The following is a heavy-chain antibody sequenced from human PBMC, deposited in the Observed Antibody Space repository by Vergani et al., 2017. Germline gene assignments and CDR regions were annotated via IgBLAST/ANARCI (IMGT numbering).Heavy chain of an antibody. CDR3: ARALDCSSTSCYIHFDY. Sequence: QVQLQQWGAGLLKPSETLSLTCAVYGGSFSGYYWSWIRQPPGKGLEWIGEINHSGSTNYNPSLKSRVTISVDTSKNQFSLKLSSVTAADTAVYYCARALDCSSTSCYIHFDYWGQGTLVTVSS. D-gene: IGHD2-2*02. V-gene: IGHV4-34*01. CDR1: GGSFSGYY. CDR2: INHSGST. J-gene: IGHJ4*02.